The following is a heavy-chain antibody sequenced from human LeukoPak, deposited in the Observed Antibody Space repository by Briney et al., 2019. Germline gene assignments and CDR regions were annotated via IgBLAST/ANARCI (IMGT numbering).Heavy chain of an antibody. Sequence: SETLSLTCAVYGGSFSGYYWSWIRQPPGKGLEWIGEINHSGSTNYNPSLKSRVTISVDTSKNQFSLKLSSVTAADTAVYYCARPLHCDSSGYYYGWFDPWGQGTLVTVSS. J-gene: IGHJ5*02. V-gene: IGHV4-34*01. D-gene: IGHD3-22*01. CDR1: GGSFSGYY. CDR3: ARPLHCDSSGYYYGWFDP. CDR2: INHSGST.